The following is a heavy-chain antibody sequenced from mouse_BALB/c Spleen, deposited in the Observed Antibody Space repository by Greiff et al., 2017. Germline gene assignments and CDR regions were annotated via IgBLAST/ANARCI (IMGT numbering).Heavy chain of an antibody. CDR3: ARGYYGSSLMDY. J-gene: IGHJ4*01. CDR2: IYPGSGNT. V-gene: IGHV1-80*01. Sequence: QVQLQQSGAELVRPGSSVKISCKASGYAFSSYWMNWVKQRTGQGLEWIGEIYPGSGNTYYNEKFKGKATLTADKSSSTAYMQLSSLTSEDSAVYFCARGYYGSSLMDYWGQGTSVTVSS. D-gene: IGHD1-1*01. CDR1: GYAFSSYW.